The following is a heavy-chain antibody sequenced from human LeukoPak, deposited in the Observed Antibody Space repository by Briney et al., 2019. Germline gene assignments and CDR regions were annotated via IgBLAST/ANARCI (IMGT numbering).Heavy chain of an antibody. CDR3: TRHGGRDYYDSSEDAFDI. V-gene: IGHV3-73*01. CDR2: IRSKTHTYAT. J-gene: IGHJ3*02. Sequence: GGSLRLSCAASGFTFSGSAMHWVRQASGKGLEWVGRIRSKTHTYATAYAASVKGRFTISRDDSKNTAYLQMNSLKTEDTAVYYCTRHGGRDYYDSSEDAFDIWGQGTMVTVSP. CDR1: GFTFSGSA. D-gene: IGHD3-22*01.